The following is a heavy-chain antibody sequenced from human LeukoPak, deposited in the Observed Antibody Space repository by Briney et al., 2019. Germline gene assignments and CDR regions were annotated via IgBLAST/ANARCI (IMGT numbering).Heavy chain of an antibody. CDR1: GFAFSSYA. V-gene: IGHV3-23*01. Sequence: GGSLRLSCAASGFAFSSYAMSWVRQAPGKGLEWVSSIGTSGGYTNYADSVKGRFTISRDNSKSTLYLQMNSLTADDTAVYYCAKDHGTGLRNWFDPWGQGTLVTVSS. CDR2: IGTSGGYT. J-gene: IGHJ5*02. CDR3: AKDHGTGLRNWFDP. D-gene: IGHD4-17*01.